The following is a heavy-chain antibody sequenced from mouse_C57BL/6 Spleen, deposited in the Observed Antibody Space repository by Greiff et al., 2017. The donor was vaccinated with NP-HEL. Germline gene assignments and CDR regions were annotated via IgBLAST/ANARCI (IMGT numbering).Heavy chain of an antibody. V-gene: IGHV5-16*01. Sequence: EVMLVESEGGLVQPGSSMKLSCTASGFTFSDYYMAWVRPVPEKGLEWVANINYDGSSTYYLDSLKSRFIISRDNAKNILYLQMSSLKSEDTATYYCARGYDFFDYWGQGTTLTVSS. CDR2: INYDGSST. CDR3: ARGYDFFDY. CDR1: GFTFSDYY. J-gene: IGHJ2*01. D-gene: IGHD2-4*01.